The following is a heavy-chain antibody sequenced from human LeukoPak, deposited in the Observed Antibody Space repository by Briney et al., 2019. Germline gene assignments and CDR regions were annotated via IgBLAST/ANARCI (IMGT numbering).Heavy chain of an antibody. J-gene: IGHJ6*03. CDR2: INHSGST. CDR3: ARHPAWYYYGSGSMDV. D-gene: IGHD3-10*01. Sequence: SETLSLTCSVSGGSFSGSYWSWIRQPPGKGLEWIGEINHSGSTNYNPSLKSRVTISVDTSKNQFSLKLSSVTAADTAVYYCARHPAWYYYGSGSMDVWGKGTTVTISS. V-gene: IGHV4-34*01. CDR1: GGSFSGSY.